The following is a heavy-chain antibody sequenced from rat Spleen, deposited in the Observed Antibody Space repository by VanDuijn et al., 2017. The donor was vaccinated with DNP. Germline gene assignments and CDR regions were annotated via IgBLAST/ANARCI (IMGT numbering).Heavy chain of an antibody. Sequence: EVQLQESGPGLVKPSQSLSLTCSVTGYPITSSYRWNWIRKFPGNKMEWVGHISYSGGTSYNPSLKSRISITRDTSKNQFFLQLSSVTTEDTATYYCARWNIGTSTLDYWGQGVMVTVSS. CDR3: ARWNIGTSTLDY. V-gene: IGHV3-1*01. J-gene: IGHJ2*01. CDR1: GYPITSSY. CDR2: ISYSGGT. D-gene: IGHD1-5*01.